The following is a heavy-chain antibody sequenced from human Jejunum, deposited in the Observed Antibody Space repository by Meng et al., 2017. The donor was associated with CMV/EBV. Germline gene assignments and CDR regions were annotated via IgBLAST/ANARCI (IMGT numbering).Heavy chain of an antibody. J-gene: IGHJ4*02. CDR2: ININTGNP. D-gene: IGHD6-19*01. CDR1: GYTFTSSS. V-gene: IGHV7-4-1*01. Sequence: QVQLVNFGLKFKQPGDSLKVSCQAAGYTFTSSSMNWVRHAPGQGLEWMGWININTGNPTYAQGFTGRFVFSLDTSVSTAYLQIDSLKADDTAVYYCARGNGWRFDYWGQGTLVTVSS. CDR3: ARGNGWRFDY.